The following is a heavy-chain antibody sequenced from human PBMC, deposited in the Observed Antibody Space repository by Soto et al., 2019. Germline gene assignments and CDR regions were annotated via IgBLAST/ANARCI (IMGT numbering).Heavy chain of an antibody. CDR2: IYPGDSDI. D-gene: IGHD6-19*01. Sequence: GESLKISCKATGYTFISYWIAWVRQMPGKGLEWMGIIYPGDSDIRYSPSFKGQITISADKSITTAYLQWSSLKASDTAMYYCARILDEAGTGFDFWGQGTLVTVSS. CDR3: ARILDEAGTGFDF. CDR1: GYTFISYW. V-gene: IGHV5-51*01. J-gene: IGHJ4*02.